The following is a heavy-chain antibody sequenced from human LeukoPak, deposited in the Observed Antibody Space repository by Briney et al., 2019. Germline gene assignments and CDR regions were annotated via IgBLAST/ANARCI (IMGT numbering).Heavy chain of an antibody. CDR1: GGSFSGYY. Sequence: SETLSLTCAVYGGSFSGYYWSWIRQPPGKGLEWIGEIDHSGSTNYNPSLKSRVTISVDTSKNQFSLKLSSVTAADTAVYYCARTNEGGYTYDYFYYYYMDVWGKGTTVTISS. D-gene: IGHD5-18*01. CDR2: IDHSGST. J-gene: IGHJ6*03. CDR3: ARTNEGGYTYDYFYYYYMDV. V-gene: IGHV4-34*01.